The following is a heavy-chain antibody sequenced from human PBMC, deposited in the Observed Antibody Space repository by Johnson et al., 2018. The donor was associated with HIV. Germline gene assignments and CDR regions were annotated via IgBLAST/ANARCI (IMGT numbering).Heavy chain of an antibody. CDR3: AKRGARYCSGGSCFDAFDI. CDR1: GFTFSSYG. D-gene: IGHD2-15*01. V-gene: IGHV3-30*02. J-gene: IGHJ3*02. CDR2: IRYDGSNK. Sequence: VQLVESGGGVVQPGGSLRLSCAASGFTFSSYGMHWVRQAPGKGLEWVAFIRYDGSNKYYADSVKGRFTISRDNSKNTLYLQMNSLRAEDTAVYYCAKRGARYCSGGSCFDAFDIWGQGTKVTVSS.